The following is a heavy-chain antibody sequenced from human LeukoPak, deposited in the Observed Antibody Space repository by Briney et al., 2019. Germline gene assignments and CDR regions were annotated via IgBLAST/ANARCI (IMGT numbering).Heavy chain of an antibody. J-gene: IGHJ5*02. V-gene: IGHV1-69*04. CDR3: ASSVSGVTMVRGVIIRVGWFDP. Sequence: ASVKVSCKASGGTFSSYAISWVRRAPGQGLEWMGRIIPILGIANYAQKFQGRVTITADKSTSTAYMELSSLRSEDTAVYYCASSVSGVTMVRGVIIRVGWFDPWGQGTLVTVSS. CDR1: GGTFSSYA. D-gene: IGHD3-10*01. CDR2: IIPILGIA.